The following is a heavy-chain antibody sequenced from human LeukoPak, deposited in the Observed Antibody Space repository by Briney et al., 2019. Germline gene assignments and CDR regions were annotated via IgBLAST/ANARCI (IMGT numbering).Heavy chain of an antibody. Sequence: PGGSLRPSCAASGFSFSSYWMNWVRQAPGKGLEWVASIKEDGSQKSSVDSVKGRFTISRDNAKNSLYLQMNSLRAEDTAVYYCAYCSSTQRIVRFDYWGQGTLVTVSS. CDR2: IKEDGSQK. D-gene: IGHD2-15*01. J-gene: IGHJ4*02. V-gene: IGHV3-7*01. CDR3: AYCSSTQRIVRFDY. CDR1: GFSFSSYW.